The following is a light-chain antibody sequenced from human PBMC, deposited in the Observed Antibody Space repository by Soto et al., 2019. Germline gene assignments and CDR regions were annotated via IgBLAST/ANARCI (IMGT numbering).Light chain of an antibody. V-gene: IGKV4-1*01. J-gene: IGKJ2*01. CDR3: QQYYSNFRT. CDR1: QSILYSSNNKNY. Sequence: DIVMTQSPDSLAVSLGERATINCKSSQSILYSSNNKNYLAWYQQKPGQPPKLLISWASTRESGVPDRFSGSGSGTDFTLTISSLQAEDVAAYYCQQYYSNFRTFGQGTKLEIK. CDR2: WAS.